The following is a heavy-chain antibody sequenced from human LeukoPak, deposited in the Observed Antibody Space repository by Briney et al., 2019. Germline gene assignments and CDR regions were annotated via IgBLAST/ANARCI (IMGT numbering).Heavy chain of an antibody. CDR2: INPNSGGT. D-gene: IGHD3-22*01. CDR1: GYTFTGYY. V-gene: IGHV1-2*02. CDR3: ARGPYYYDSSGYYYY. J-gene: IGHJ4*02. Sequence: RASVKVSCKASGYTFTGYYMHWVRQAPGQGLEWMGWINPNSGGTNYAQKFQGRVTMTRDTSIGTAYMELSRLRSDDTAVYYCARGPYYYDSSGYYYYWGQGTLVTVSS.